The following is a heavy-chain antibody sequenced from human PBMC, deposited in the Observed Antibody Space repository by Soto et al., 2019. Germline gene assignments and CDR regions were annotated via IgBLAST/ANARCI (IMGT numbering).Heavy chain of an antibody. CDR3: AREEAVAGTEYYYGMDV. J-gene: IGHJ6*02. Sequence: AVKVSCKASGVTFSSYAISWVRQAPGQGLEWMGGIIPIFGTANYAQKFQGRVTITADESTSTAYMELSSLRSEDTAVYYCAREEAVAGTEYYYGMDVWGQGTTVTVSS. D-gene: IGHD6-19*01. CDR1: GVTFSSYA. CDR2: IIPIFGTA. V-gene: IGHV1-69*13.